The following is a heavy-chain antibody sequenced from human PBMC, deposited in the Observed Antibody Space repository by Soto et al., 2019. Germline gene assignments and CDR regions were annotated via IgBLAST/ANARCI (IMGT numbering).Heavy chain of an antibody. CDR1: GGTFSSYA. CDR3: ARALYYGQQPNAFDI. Sequence: SVKVSCKASGGTFSSYAISWVRQAPGQGLEWMGGIIPIFGTANYAQKFQGRVTITADKSTSTAYMELSSLRSEDTAVYYCARALYYGQQPNAFDIWGQGTMVTV. CDR2: IIPIFGTA. J-gene: IGHJ3*02. V-gene: IGHV1-69*06. D-gene: IGHD3-10*01.